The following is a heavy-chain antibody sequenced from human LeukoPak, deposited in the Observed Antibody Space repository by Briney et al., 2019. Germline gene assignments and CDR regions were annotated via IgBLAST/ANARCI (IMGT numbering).Heavy chain of an antibody. D-gene: IGHD3-22*01. V-gene: IGHV4-4*07. CDR2: IYTSGST. CDR1: GGSISSYY. Sequence: PSETLSLTCTVSGGSISSYYWSWIRQPAGKGLEWIGRIYTSGSTNYNPSLKSRVTMSVDTSKNQFSLKLSSVTAADTAVYYCARYYYDNSVYYYYLDYWGQGTLVTVSS. J-gene: IGHJ4*02. CDR3: ARYYYDNSVYYYYLDY.